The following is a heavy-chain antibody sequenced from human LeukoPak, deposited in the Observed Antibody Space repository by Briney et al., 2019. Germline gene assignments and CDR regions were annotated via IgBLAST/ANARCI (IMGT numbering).Heavy chain of an antibody. D-gene: IGHD1-26*01. CDR1: GGAVSSGSYY. J-gene: IGHJ4*02. V-gene: IGHV4-61*01. Sequence: SETLSLTCTVSGGAVSSGSYYWSWIRQPPGKGLEWIGYIYYSGSTNYNPSLKSRVTISIDTSKNQFSLKLSSVTAADTAVYYCARDRVRGSSNPYFDYWGQGTLVTVSS. CDR2: IYYSGST. CDR3: ARDRVRGSSNPYFDY.